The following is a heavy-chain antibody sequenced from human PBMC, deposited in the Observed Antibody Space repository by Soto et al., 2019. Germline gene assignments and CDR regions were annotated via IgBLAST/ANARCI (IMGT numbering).Heavy chain of an antibody. Sequence: EVQLLESGGGLVQPGGSLRLSCAASGFTFNTYAMSWVRQAPGKGLEWVSAISDSGGRTYYADSVKGRFTISRDNSKNTLYLQMNRLRAEDTAVYFCAKELVNSGWTYFDYWGQGTLVTVSS. J-gene: IGHJ4*02. CDR2: ISDSGGRT. V-gene: IGHV3-23*01. D-gene: IGHD6-19*01. CDR3: AKELVNSGWTYFDY. CDR1: GFTFNTYA.